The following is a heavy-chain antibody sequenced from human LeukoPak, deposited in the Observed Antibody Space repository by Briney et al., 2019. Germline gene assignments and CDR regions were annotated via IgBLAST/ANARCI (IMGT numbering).Heavy chain of an antibody. CDR1: GFTFNNYG. V-gene: IGHV3-23*01. CDR2: FSGSGGGT. CDR3: DAIAGYFDY. Sequence: AGGSLRLSCAASGFTFNNYGMSWVRQAPGKGLEWVSSFSGSGGGTYYADSVKGRFTISRDNSKNTLYLQMNSLRPEDTAVYYCDAIAGYFDYWGQGALVTVTS. D-gene: IGHD2-21*01. J-gene: IGHJ4*02.